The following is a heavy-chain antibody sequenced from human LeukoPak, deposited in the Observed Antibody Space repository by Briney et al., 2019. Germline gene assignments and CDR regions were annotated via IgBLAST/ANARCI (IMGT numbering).Heavy chain of an antibody. Sequence: PGGSLRLSCAASGFNFSRYWMSWVRQAPGKGLEWVAKIKQDGGEKYYVDSVKGRFAISRDNTKNSLYLQMNSLRAEDTAVYYCARGALIAAGIFDPWGQGTLVTVSS. CDR3: ARGALIAAGIFDP. CDR2: IKQDGGEK. CDR1: GFNFSRYW. J-gene: IGHJ5*02. V-gene: IGHV3-7*02. D-gene: IGHD6-13*01.